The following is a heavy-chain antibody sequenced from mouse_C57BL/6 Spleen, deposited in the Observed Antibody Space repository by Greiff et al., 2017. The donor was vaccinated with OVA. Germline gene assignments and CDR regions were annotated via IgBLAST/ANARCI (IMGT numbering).Heavy chain of an antibody. J-gene: IGHJ4*01. CDR3: ARGWGYYYAMDY. V-gene: IGHV3-6*01. Sequence: EVKLMESGPGLVKPSQSLSLTCSVTGYSITSGYYWYWIRQFPGNKLEWMGYISYDGSNKYNPPLKNRISITRDTSKNQVFLKLNSVTTEDTATYYCARGWGYYYAMDYWGQGTSVTVSS. D-gene: IGHD4-1*01. CDR2: ISYDGSN. CDR1: GYSITSGYY.